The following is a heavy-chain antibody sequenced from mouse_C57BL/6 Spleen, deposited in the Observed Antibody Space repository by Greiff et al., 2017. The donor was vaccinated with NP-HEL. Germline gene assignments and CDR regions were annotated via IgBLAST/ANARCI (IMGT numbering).Heavy chain of an antibody. CDR2: IWSGGST. D-gene: IGHD1-1*01. Sequence: QVQLQQSGPGLVQPSQSLSITCTVSGFSLTSYGVHWVRQSPGKGLEWLGVIWSGGSTDYNAAFISRLSISKDNSKSLVFFKMNSLQADDTAIYYCASYGSSYGGAMDYWGQGTSVTVSS. CDR1: GFSLTSYG. J-gene: IGHJ4*01. CDR3: ASYGSSYGGAMDY. V-gene: IGHV2-2*01.